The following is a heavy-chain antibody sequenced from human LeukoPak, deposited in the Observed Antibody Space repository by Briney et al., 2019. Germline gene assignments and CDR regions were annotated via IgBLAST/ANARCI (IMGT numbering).Heavy chain of an antibody. CDR2: ISGSGGST. CDR1: GFTFSSYA. CDR3: AKRAGVGYSYVYYFDY. V-gene: IGHV3-23*01. D-gene: IGHD5-18*01. Sequence: GGSLRLSCAASGFTFSSYAMSWVRQAPGKGLEWVSAISGSGGSTYYADSVKGRFTISRDNSKNTLYLQMNSLRAEDTAVYYCAKRAGVGYSYVYYFDYWGQGTPVTVSS. J-gene: IGHJ4*02.